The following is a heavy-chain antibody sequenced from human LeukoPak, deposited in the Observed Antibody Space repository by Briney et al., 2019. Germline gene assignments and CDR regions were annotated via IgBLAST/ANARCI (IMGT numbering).Heavy chain of an antibody. Sequence: GGSLRLSCAASGFTLSAYTMHWVRQAPGKGLEWVALISYDGSNKYYADFVKGRFTISRDSSKNTLYLQVNSLRAEDTAVYYCAKEGLGSSWYPNYFDYWGQGTLVTVSS. D-gene: IGHD6-13*01. J-gene: IGHJ4*02. CDR2: ISYDGSNK. V-gene: IGHV3-30*18. CDR3: AKEGLGSSWYPNYFDY. CDR1: GFTLSAYT.